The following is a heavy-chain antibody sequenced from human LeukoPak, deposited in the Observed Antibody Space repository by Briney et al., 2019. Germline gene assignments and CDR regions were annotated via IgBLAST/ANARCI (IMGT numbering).Heavy chain of an antibody. D-gene: IGHD2-2*01. V-gene: IGHV1-69*04. CDR1: GGTFSSYT. CDR3: ARDLGYCSSTSCYRGAFDI. Sequence: SVKVSCKASGGTFSSYTISWVRQAPGQGLEWMGRIIPILGIANYAQKFQGRVTITADKSTSTAYMELSSLRSEDTAVYYCARDLGYCSSTSCYRGAFDIWGQGTMVTVSS. J-gene: IGHJ3*02. CDR2: IIPILGIA.